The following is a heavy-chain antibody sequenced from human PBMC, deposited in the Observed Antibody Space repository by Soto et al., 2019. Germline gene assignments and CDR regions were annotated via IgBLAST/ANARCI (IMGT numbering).Heavy chain of an antibody. Sequence: SVKVSCRASAGTFISYAISWVRQAPGQGLEWMGGIIPIFGTANYAQKFQGRVTITADESTSTAYMELSSLRSEDTAVYYCARSDYGDPYYYGMDVWGQGTTVTVSS. D-gene: IGHD4-17*01. J-gene: IGHJ6*02. CDR3: ARSDYGDPYYYGMDV. CDR1: AGTFISYA. CDR2: IIPIFGTA. V-gene: IGHV1-69*13.